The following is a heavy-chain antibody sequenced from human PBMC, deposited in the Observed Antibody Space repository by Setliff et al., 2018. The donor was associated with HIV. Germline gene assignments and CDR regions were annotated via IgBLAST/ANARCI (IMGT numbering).Heavy chain of an antibody. CDR3: ARHINSYWYGDGMDV. V-gene: IGHV5-51*01. J-gene: IGHJ6*02. D-gene: IGHD2-8*02. Sequence: PGESLKISCQGSGYSFSTYWIGWVRQMPGKGLEWMGIIYPGDSDTRYSPSFQGQVTISADKSISTAYLQWSSLKASDTATYYCARHINSYWYGDGMDVWGQGNTGHRLL. CDR2: IYPGDSDT. CDR1: GYSFSTYW.